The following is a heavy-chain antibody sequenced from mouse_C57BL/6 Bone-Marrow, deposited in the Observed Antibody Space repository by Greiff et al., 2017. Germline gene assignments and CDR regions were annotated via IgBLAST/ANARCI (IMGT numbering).Heavy chain of an antibody. CDR2: IDPEDGET. D-gene: IGHD1-1*01. CDR1: GFNIKDYS. Sequence: EVQLQQSGAELVKPGASVKLSCTASGFNIKDYSMHWVKQRTEQGLEWIGRIDPEDGETKYAPQFQGKATITADTSSNTAYLQLRSLTSEDAAVYYCARSPIYYYGSSPFAYWGQGTLGTVSA. J-gene: IGHJ3*01. V-gene: IGHV14-2*01. CDR3: ARSPIYYYGSSPFAY.